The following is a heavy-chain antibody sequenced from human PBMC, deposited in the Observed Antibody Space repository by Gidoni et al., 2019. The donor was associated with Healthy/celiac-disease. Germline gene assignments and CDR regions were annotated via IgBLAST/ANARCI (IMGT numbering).Heavy chain of an antibody. D-gene: IGHD3-9*01. J-gene: IGHJ4*02. V-gene: IGHV3-30*18. CDR3: AKDEWRGLRYFDWLLNY. CDR2: ISYDGSNK. Sequence: VISYDGSNKYYADSVKGRFTISRDNSKNTLYLQMNSLRAEDTAVYYCAKDEWRGLRYFDWLLNYWGQGTLVTVSS.